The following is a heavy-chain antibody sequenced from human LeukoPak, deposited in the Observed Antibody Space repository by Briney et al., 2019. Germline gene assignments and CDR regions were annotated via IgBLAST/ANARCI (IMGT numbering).Heavy chain of an antibody. V-gene: IGHV4-34*01. J-gene: IGHJ2*01. CDR3: AREDWYFDL. CDR1: GGSLTDYY. CDR2: INHSGST. Sequence: PSETLSLTCAVYGGSLTDYYWAWIRQPSGKGLEWIGEINHSGSTNYSPSLKSRVTISLDTSNNQFFLKLNSVTAADTAVYYCAREDWYFDLWGRGTLVTVSS.